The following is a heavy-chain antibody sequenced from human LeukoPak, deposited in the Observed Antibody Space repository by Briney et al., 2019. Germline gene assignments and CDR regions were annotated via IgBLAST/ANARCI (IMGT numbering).Heavy chain of an antibody. CDR2: INPNSGGT. CDR3: AARPPIVVAGPFDY. CDR1: GYTFTGYY. Sequence: GASVKVSCKASGYTFTGYYMHWVRQAPGQGLEWMGWINPNSGGTNYAQKFQGRVTMTRDTSISTAYMELSRLRSDDTAVYYCAARPPIVVAGPFDYWGQGTLVTVSS. J-gene: IGHJ4*02. V-gene: IGHV1-2*02. D-gene: IGHD2-15*01.